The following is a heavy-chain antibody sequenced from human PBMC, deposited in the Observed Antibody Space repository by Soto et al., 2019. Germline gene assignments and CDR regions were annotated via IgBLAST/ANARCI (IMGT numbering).Heavy chain of an antibody. J-gene: IGHJ5*02. CDR1: GGSISSSSYY. CDR2: IYYSGST. CDR3: ARGGLLTVAATHARQFDP. V-gene: IGHV4-39*07. D-gene: IGHD6-19*01. Sequence: PSETLSLTCTVSGGSISSSSYYWGWIRQPPGKGLEWIGSIYYSGSTNYNPSLKSRVTISVDTSKNQFSLKLSSVTAADTAVYYCARGGLLTVAATHARQFDPWGQGTLVTVSS.